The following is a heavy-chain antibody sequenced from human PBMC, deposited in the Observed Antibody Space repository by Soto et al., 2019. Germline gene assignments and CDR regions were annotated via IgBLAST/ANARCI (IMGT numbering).Heavy chain of an antibody. J-gene: IGHJ4*02. CDR3: VMDTHSPNRFDY. V-gene: IGHV4-39*01. D-gene: IGHD5-18*01. Sequence: QVQLQESGPGLVKPSETLSLTCSVSGGSISSSTYYWGWVRQPPGQGLEWIGNFKYSESPKYNPSLRSRVTISVDTSKNQFSLKLSSVTAADTDVFYYVMDTHSPNRFDYWGQGTLAIVSS. CDR2: FKYSESP. CDR1: GGSISSSTYY.